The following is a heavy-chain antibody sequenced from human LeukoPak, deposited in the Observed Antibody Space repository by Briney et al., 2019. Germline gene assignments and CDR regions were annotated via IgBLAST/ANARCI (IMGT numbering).Heavy chain of an antibody. Sequence: PGGSLRLSCSASGSTFSSYAMHWVRQAPGKGLEYVSAISSNGGSTYYGDSVKGRFTISRDNSKNTLYLQMSSLRAEDTAVYYCVKGYCSSISCYGDYWGQGTLVTFSS. CDR2: ISSNGGST. CDR1: GSTFSSYA. J-gene: IGHJ4*02. CDR3: VKGYCSSISCYGDY. V-gene: IGHV3-64D*09. D-gene: IGHD2-2*01.